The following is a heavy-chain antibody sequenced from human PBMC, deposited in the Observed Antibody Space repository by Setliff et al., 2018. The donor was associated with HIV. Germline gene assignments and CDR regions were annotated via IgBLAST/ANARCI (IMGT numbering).Heavy chain of an antibody. CDR2: ISGNNGNT. CDR3: ARDWGGYSSSKGGYYYYMDV. J-gene: IGHJ6*03. CDR1: GYTFTSYG. V-gene: IGHV1-18*01. Sequence: ASVKVSCKASGYTFTSYGISWVRQAPGQGLEWMGWISGNNGNTNCTENFQGRVTVTTDTSTSTAYMEVRSLRSDDTAVYYCARDWGGYSSSKGGYYYYMDVWGKGTTVTVSS. D-gene: IGHD6-13*01.